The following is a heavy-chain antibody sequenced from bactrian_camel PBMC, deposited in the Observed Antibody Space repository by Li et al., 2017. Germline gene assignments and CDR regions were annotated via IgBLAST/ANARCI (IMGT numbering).Heavy chain of an antibody. Sequence: QVQLVESGEGSVQAGGSLRLSCVPGGYIDSAYCLGYFRQVPGKEREGVATIDRLSSTSYADSAKGRFTISRDNAKNSLYLQMNSLKPEDTGMYFCAAQSHHKWCSVDYMPEDDFVDWGRGTQVTVS. V-gene: IGHV3S53*01. CDR2: IDRLSST. D-gene: IGHD1*01. CDR3: AAQSHHKWCSVDYMPEDDFVD. J-gene: IGHJ6*01. CDR1: GYIDSAYC.